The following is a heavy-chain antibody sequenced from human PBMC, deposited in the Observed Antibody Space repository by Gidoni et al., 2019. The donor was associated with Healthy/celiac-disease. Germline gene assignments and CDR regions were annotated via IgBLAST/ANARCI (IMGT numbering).Heavy chain of an antibody. D-gene: IGHD1-26*01. CDR2: INHSGST. J-gene: IGHJ1*01. CDR1: GGSFSGYY. V-gene: IGHV4-34*01. Sequence: VQLQQWGAGLLKPSETLSLTCAVYGGSFSGYYWSWIRQPPGKGLEWIGEINHSGSTNYNPSLKSRVTISVDTSKNQFSLKLSSVTAADTAVYYCASVSGSYQQYFQHWGQGTLVTVSS. CDR3: ASVSGSYQQYFQH.